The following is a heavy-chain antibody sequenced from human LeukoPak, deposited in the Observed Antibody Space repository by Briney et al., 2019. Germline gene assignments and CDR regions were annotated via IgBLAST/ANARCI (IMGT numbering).Heavy chain of an antibody. Sequence: SETLSLTCTVSGGSISSSSYYWGWIRQPPGKGLEWIGSIYYSGSTYYNPSLKSRVTISVDTSKNQFSLKLSSVTAADTAVYYCARGYSSSWEYYSDYWGQGTLVTVSS. V-gene: IGHV4-39*07. J-gene: IGHJ4*02. CDR3: ARGYSSSWEYYSDY. CDR1: GGSISSSSYY. CDR2: IYYSGST. D-gene: IGHD6-13*01.